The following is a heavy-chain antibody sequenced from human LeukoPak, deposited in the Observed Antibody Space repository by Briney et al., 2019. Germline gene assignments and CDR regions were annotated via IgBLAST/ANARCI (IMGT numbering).Heavy chain of an antibody. D-gene: IGHD4-17*01. CDR1: GGSISSYY. CDR2: IYTSGST. CDR3: VTERAYGEPPFDY. J-gene: IGHJ4*02. Sequence: SDTLSLTCTVSGGSISSYYWSWIRQPPGKGLEWIGYIYTSGSTNYNPSLKSRVTISVDTSKNQFSLKLSSVTAADTAVYYCVTERAYGEPPFDYWGQGTLVTVSS. V-gene: IGHV4-4*08.